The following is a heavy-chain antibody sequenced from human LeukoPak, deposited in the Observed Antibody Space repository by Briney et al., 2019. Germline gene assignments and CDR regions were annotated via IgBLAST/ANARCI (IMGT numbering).Heavy chain of an antibody. CDR1: DYTSTSDG. J-gene: IGHJ4*02. CDR3: ARGPDTGAYDFWSGYGHFDY. CDR2: ISANNGNT. D-gene: IGHD3-3*01. V-gene: IGHV1-18*01. Sequence: ASMKFSWKAADYTSTSDGISWVRQAPGQGLEWIGWISANNGNTNYAQKLQGRVTMTTDTSTSTAYMELRSLRSDDTAVYYCARGPDTGAYDFWSGYGHFDYWGQGTLVTVSS.